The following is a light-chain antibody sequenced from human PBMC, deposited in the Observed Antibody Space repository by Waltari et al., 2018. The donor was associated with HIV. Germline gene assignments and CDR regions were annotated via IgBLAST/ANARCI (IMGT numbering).Light chain of an antibody. J-gene: IGKJ1*01. CDR3: MQALQTPRT. Sequence: DIVMPQSPLSLPVTPGEAASTPCGASQSLLHSNGYSYLDWYLQKPGQSPQLLIYLGSNRASGVPDRFSGSGSGTDFTLKISRVEAEDVGVYYCMQALQTPRTFGQGTKVEIK. V-gene: IGKV2-28*01. CDR2: LGS. CDR1: QSLLHSNGYSY.